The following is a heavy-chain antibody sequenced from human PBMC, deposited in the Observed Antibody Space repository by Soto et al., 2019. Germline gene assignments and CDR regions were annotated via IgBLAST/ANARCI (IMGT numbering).Heavy chain of an antibody. Sequence: QLQLQESGPGLVKPSETLSLTCTVSGGSISSSSYYWGWIRQPPGKGLEWIGSIYYSGSTYYNPSLKSRVTISVDTSKNQFSLKLSSVTAADTAVYYCARPGEERWGPYYFDYWGQGTLVTVSS. J-gene: IGHJ4*02. D-gene: IGHD3-16*01. CDR2: IYYSGST. V-gene: IGHV4-39*01. CDR1: GGSISSSSYY. CDR3: ARPGEERWGPYYFDY.